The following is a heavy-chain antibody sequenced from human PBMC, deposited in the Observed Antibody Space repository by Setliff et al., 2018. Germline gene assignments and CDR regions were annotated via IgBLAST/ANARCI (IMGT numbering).Heavy chain of an antibody. CDR3: ARDRDSSGYPYYFDY. V-gene: IGHV1-2*04. J-gene: IGHJ4*02. Sequence: ASVKVSCKASGYTFSGYYMHRVRQAPGQGLEWMGWINPNSGGTNYAQKFQGWVTMTRDTSISTAYMELSRLRSDDTAVYYCARDRDSSGYPYYFDYWGQGTLVTVSS. CDR2: INPNSGGT. D-gene: IGHD3-22*01. CDR1: GYTFSGYY.